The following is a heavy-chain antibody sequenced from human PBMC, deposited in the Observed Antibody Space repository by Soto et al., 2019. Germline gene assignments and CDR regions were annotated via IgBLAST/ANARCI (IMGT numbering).Heavy chain of an antibody. D-gene: IGHD2-15*01. Sequence: ASVTVSCKASGYTFTGDYMHWVRQAPGQGLEWMGWVKPNSGGTNYAQKFQGWVTMTRDTSISTAYMELSRLRSDDTAVYYCAREILGYCSGGSCYDHTVTYYYYYGMDVWGQGTTVTVSS. CDR2: VKPNSGGT. CDR1: GYTFTGDY. V-gene: IGHV1-2*04. J-gene: IGHJ6*02. CDR3: AREILGYCSGGSCYDHTVTYYYYYGMDV.